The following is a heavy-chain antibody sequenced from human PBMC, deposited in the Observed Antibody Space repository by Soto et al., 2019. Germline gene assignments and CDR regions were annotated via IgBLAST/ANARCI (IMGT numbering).Heavy chain of an antibody. Sequence: GSLRLACAASVFTFSDHYMDWVRQAPGKGLEWVGRARNKVNGYTTAYAASVEGRFAISRDDSKNSLYLQMSSLKAEDTAVYFCARLMGTSFDLWGQGTLVTVSS. CDR3: ARLMGTSFDL. CDR1: VFTFSDHY. V-gene: IGHV3-72*01. J-gene: IGHJ4*02. CDR2: ARNKVNGYTT. D-gene: IGHD2-8*01.